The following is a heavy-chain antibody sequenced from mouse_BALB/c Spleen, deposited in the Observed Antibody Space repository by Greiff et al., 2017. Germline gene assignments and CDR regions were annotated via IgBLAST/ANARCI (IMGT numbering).Heavy chain of an antibody. Sequence: QVQLQQSGAELVKPGASVKISCKATGYTFSSYWIEWVKQRPGHGLEWIGEILPGSGSTNYNEKFKGKATFTADTSSNTAYMQLSSLTSEDSAVYYCARGLYAMDYWGQGTSVTVSS. D-gene: IGHD3-1*01. CDR3: ARGLYAMDY. J-gene: IGHJ4*01. V-gene: IGHV1-9*01. CDR2: ILPGSGST. CDR1: GYTFSSYW.